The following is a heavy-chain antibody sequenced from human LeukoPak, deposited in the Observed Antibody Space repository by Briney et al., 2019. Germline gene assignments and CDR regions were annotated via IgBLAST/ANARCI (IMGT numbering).Heavy chain of an antibody. J-gene: IGHJ4*02. Sequence: ASVKVSCKASGGTFSSYAISWVRQAPGQGLEWMGGIIPIFGTANYAQKSQGRVTITTDESTSTAYMELSSLRSEDTAVYYCAKGYCSSTSCSPFDYWGQGTLVTVSS. V-gene: IGHV1-69*05. D-gene: IGHD2-2*01. CDR3: AKGYCSSTSCSPFDY. CDR1: GGTFSSYA. CDR2: IIPIFGTA.